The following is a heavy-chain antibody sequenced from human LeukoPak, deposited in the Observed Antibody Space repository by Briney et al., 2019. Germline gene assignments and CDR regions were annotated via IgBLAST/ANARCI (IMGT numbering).Heavy chain of an antibody. J-gene: IGHJ4*02. CDR2: ISAYNGNT. D-gene: IGHD3-3*01. CDR3: AITPEVDFWSGYHSPLDY. V-gene: IGHV1-18*01. CDR1: GYTFTSYG. Sequence: ASVNVSCKASGYTFTSYGISWVRQAPGQGLEWMGWISAYNGNTNYAQKLQGRVTMTTDTSTSTAYMELRSLRSDDTAVYYCAITPEVDFWSGYHSPLDYWGQGTLVTVSS.